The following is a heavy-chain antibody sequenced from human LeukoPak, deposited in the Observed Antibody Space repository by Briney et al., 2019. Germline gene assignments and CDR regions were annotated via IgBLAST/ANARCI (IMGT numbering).Heavy chain of an antibody. V-gene: IGHV3-30-3*01. CDR1: GFTFSSYA. Sequence: PGRSLRLSCAASGFTFSSYAMHWVRQAPGKGLEWVAVISYDGSNKYYADSVKDRFTISRDNSKNTLYLQMNSLRAEDTAVYYCARDQKQLGLDYWGQGTLVTVSS. D-gene: IGHD6-6*01. J-gene: IGHJ4*02. CDR2: ISYDGSNK. CDR3: ARDQKQLGLDY.